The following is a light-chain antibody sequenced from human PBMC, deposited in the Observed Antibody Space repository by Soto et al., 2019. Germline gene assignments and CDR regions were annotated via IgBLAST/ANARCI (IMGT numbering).Light chain of an antibody. CDR1: QVISTS. J-gene: IGKJ1*01. Sequence: VQLTQSPSFLSPSIGESVTITCRASQVISTSLAWYQQKPGKAPKLLIFAASSLQSGVPSRFSGSRSGPDFTLTISSLQPEDFATYYCQQSYSSPPTFGQGTKVDIK. CDR3: QQSYSSPPT. CDR2: AAS. V-gene: IGKV1-39*01.